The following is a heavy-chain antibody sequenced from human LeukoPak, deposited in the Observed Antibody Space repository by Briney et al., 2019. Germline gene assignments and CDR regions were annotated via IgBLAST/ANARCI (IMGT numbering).Heavy chain of an antibody. V-gene: IGHV4-59*01. Sequence: PSETLSLTCTVSGGSISSYYWSWIRQPPGKGLEWIGYIYYSGSTNYNPSLKSRVTISVDTSKNQFSLKLSSVTAADTAVYYCARVSFDYYDSSGYYYCYYGMDVWGQGTTVTVSS. CDR3: ARVSFDYYDSSGYYYCYYGMDV. D-gene: IGHD3-22*01. CDR2: IYYSGST. CDR1: GGSISSYY. J-gene: IGHJ6*02.